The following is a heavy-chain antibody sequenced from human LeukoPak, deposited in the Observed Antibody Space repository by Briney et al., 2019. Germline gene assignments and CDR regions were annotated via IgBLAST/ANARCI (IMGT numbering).Heavy chain of an antibody. J-gene: IGHJ6*03. D-gene: IGHD3-3*01. V-gene: IGHV3-7*01. CDR1: GFTLSRDW. CDR2: IKQDGSEN. Sequence: GGSLRLSCAASGFTLSRDWMSWVREAEGKGGEGVANIKQDGSENYYVASVSHRFTISRDNPTNSLSLQMNSLTAEDTAVYSCARERTTIFGVVIPYYYYYYMDVWGKGTTVTVSS. CDR3: ARERTTIFGVVIPYYYYYYMDV.